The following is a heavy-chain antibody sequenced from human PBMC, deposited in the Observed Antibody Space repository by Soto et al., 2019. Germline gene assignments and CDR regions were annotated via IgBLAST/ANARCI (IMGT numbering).Heavy chain of an antibody. V-gene: IGHV1-18*01. D-gene: IGHD3-10*01. CDR2: ISAYNGNT. CDR1: GYTFTSYV. Sequence: ASVKVSCKASGYTFTSYVISWVRQAPGQGLEWMGWISAYNGNTNYAQKLQGRVTMTTDTSTSTAYMELRSLRSDDTAVYYCARGITMVRGAYYYYYGMDVWGQGTTVTVSS. CDR3: ARGITMVRGAYYYYYGMDV. J-gene: IGHJ6*02.